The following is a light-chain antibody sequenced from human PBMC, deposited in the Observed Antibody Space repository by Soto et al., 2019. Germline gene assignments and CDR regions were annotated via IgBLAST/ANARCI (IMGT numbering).Light chain of an antibody. CDR3: NSYTTSSSLYV. V-gene: IGLV2-14*03. J-gene: IGLJ1*01. CDR2: DVS. Sequence: QSVLTQPASVSGSPGQSITIPCTGTSSDFGGYDHVSWYQQHPGKAPKLMVYDVSNRPSGVSDHFSGSKSANTASLTISGLQAEDEADYYCNSYTTSSSLYVFGTGTKVTVL. CDR1: SSDFGGYDH.